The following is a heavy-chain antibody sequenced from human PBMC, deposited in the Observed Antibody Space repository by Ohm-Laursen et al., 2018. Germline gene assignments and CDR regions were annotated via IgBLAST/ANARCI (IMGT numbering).Heavy chain of an antibody. CDR1: GFTFSSYA. D-gene: IGHD3-10*01. CDR2: ISGSGGST. J-gene: IGHJ4*02. Sequence: SLRLSCTASGFTFSSYAMSWVRQASGKGLEWVSGISGSGGSTDYADSVKGRFTISRDNSMNTLYLQMNILRADDTAVYYCAITGGFWIYWGQGTLVTVSS. CDR3: AITGGFWIY. V-gene: IGHV3-23*01.